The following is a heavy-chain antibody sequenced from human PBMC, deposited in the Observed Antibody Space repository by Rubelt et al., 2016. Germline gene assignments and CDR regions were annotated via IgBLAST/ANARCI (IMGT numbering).Heavy chain of an antibody. D-gene: IGHD2-2*01. CDR2: IYYSGST. CDR1: GGSISSYY. V-gene: IGHV4-59*01. J-gene: IGHJ1*01. CDR3: ARESQLASCHAEYFQH. Sequence: QVQLQESGPGLVKPSETLSLTCTVSGGSISSYYWSWIRQPPGKGLEWIGYIYYSGSTNNNPSLTGRFPIAVDTSKSRFSRQLVSVTAADTAVYYCARESQLASCHAEYFQHWGQGTLVTVSS.